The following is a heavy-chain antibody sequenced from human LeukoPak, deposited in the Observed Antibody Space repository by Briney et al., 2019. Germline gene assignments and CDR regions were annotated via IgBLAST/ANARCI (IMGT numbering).Heavy chain of an antibody. CDR1: GGSFSGYY. J-gene: IGHJ5*02. V-gene: IGHV4-34*01. CDR3: ARGRRIVVVPAARPNYSNYVSWFDP. D-gene: IGHD2-2*02. Sequence: SETLSLTCAVYGGSFSGYYWSWIRQPPGKGLEWIGEINHSGSNNYNPSLKSRVTISVDTSKNQFSLKLSSVTAADTAVYYCARGRRIVVVPAARPNYSNYVSWFDPWGQGTLVTVSS. CDR2: INHSGSN.